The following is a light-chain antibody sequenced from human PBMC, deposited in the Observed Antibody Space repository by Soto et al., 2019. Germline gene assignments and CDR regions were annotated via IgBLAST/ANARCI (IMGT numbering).Light chain of an antibody. Sequence: EIVLTQSPATLSLSPGERATLSCRASQSVSSYLAWYQQKPGQAPRLLIYDASNRATGIPARFSGSGSGTDFTPTISSLEPADFAVYYCQQRSNWLTFGGGTKVDI. V-gene: IGKV3-11*01. CDR2: DAS. CDR1: QSVSSY. J-gene: IGKJ4*01. CDR3: QQRSNWLT.